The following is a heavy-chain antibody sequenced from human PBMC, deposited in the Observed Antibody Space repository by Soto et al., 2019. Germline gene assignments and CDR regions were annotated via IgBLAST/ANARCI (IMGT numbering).Heavy chain of an antibody. J-gene: IGHJ5*01. V-gene: IGHV4-30-4*01. CDR2: IYKSATT. CDR3: ARGRYCLTGRCFPNWFDS. Sequence: SETLSLTCSVSGDSISNLDYFWAWIRQAPGQALEYIGYIYKSATTYYNPSFESRVAISVDTSKSQFSLNVTSVTAADTAVYFCARGRYCLTGRCFPNWFDSWGQGALVTVSS. D-gene: IGHD7-27*01. CDR1: GDSISNLDYF.